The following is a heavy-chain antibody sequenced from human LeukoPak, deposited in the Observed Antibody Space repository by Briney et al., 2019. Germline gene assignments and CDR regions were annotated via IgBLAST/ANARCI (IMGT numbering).Heavy chain of an antibody. D-gene: IGHD3-16*01. Sequence: SETLSLTCTVSDYSISSGYYWGWIRQPPGKGLEWIGSIYHNGVTYSNASLRSRLSISVDTSKNQFSLRLSSVTAADTAVYYCARETSQKGAHYMDVWGKGTTITISS. J-gene: IGHJ6*03. V-gene: IGHV4-38-2*02. CDR3: ARETSQKGAHYMDV. CDR2: IYHNGVT. CDR1: DYSISSGYY.